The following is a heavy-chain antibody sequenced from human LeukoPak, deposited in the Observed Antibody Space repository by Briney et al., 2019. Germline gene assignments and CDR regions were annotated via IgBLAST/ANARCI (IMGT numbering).Heavy chain of an antibody. CDR3: ARDRYSLVSSGYYYDPPPLD. D-gene: IGHD3-22*01. CDR1: GGTCSSYA. CDR2: IIPIFGTA. V-gene: IGHV1-69*13. Sequence: SVKVSCKASGGTCSSYAISWMRQAPGQGLEWMGGIIPIFGTANYAQKFQGRVTITADESTSTAYMELSSLRSEDTAVYYCARDRYSLVSSGYYYDPPPLDWGQGTLVTVSS. J-gene: IGHJ4*02.